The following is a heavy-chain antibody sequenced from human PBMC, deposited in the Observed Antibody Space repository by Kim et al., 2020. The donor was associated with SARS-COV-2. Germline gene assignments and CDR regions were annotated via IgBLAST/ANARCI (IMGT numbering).Heavy chain of an antibody. CDR2: IWYDGSNK. J-gene: IGHJ6*02. CDR1: GFTFSSYG. D-gene: IGHD1-26*01. Sequence: GGSLRLSCAASGFTFSSYGMHWVRQAPGKGLEWVAVIWYDGSNKYYADSVKGRFTISRDNSKNTLYLQMNSLRAEDTAVYYCARDKRDSGSYYAWGYYYGMDVWGQGTTVTVSS. CDR3: ARDKRDSGSYYAWGYYYGMDV. V-gene: IGHV3-33*01.